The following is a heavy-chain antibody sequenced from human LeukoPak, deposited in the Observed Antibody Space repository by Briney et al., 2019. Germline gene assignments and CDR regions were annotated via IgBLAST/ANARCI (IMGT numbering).Heavy chain of an antibody. Sequence: KSGGSLRLSCAASGFTFSQAYMSWVRQAPGKGLEWVGRIKRESDGGTTDYAAPVKGRFTVSRDASKKTLYLQMNGLKIEDTGVYFCTTEGASYNRNYLSAFDIWGQGTMVTVSS. D-gene: IGHD5-24*01. CDR1: GFTFSQAY. J-gene: IGHJ3*02. CDR3: TTEGASYNRNYLSAFDI. V-gene: IGHV3-15*01. CDR2: IKRESDGGTT.